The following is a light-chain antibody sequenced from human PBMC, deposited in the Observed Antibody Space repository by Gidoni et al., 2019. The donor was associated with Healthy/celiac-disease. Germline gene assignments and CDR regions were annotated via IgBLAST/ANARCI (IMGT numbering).Light chain of an antibody. V-gene: IGKV3-20*01. J-gene: IGKJ1*01. Sequence: EIVLTQSPGTLSLSPGERATHSCSASQSVSSSYLAWYQQKPGQAPRLLIYGASNRPTGIPDRFSGSGSGTDFTLTISRLEPGDFAVYYCQQYGSSPRTFGQGTKVEIK. CDR3: QQYGSSPRT. CDR2: GAS. CDR1: QSVSSSY.